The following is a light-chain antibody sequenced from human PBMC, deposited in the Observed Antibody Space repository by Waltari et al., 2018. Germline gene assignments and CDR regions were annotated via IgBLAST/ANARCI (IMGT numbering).Light chain of an antibody. J-gene: IGKJ3*01. CDR1: QSVSSN. V-gene: IGKV3-15*01. Sequence: EIVMTQSPATLSVSPGERATHSCRASQSVSSNLAWYQQKPGQAPRLLIYGASTRATGIPARFSGSGSGTEFTLTISSLQSEDFAVYYCQQYNNWPPLTFGPGTKVDIK. CDR3: QQYNNWPPLT. CDR2: GAS.